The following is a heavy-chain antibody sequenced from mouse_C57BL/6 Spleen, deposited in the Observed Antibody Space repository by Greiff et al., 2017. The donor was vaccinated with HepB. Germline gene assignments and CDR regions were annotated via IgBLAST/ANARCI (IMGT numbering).Heavy chain of an antibody. CDR1: GFSFNTYA. Sequence: EVQLVESGGGLVQPKGSLKLSCAASGFSFNTYAMNWVRQAPGKGLEWVARIRSKSNNYATYYADSVKDRFTISRDDSESMLYLQMNNLKTEDTAKYYCVRHVGYDGYFDVWGTGTTVTVSS. J-gene: IGHJ1*03. D-gene: IGHD2-2*01. CDR2: IRSKSNNYAT. V-gene: IGHV10-1*01. CDR3: VRHVGYDGYFDV.